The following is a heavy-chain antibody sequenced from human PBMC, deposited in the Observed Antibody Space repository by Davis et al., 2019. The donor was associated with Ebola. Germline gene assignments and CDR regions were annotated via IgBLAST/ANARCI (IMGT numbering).Heavy chain of an antibody. V-gene: IGHV4-39*01. CDR2: IYYSGRT. J-gene: IGHJ5*02. Sequence: MPSETLSLTCTVSGGSISSSSYYWGWIRQPPGKGLEWIGSIYYSGRTYSNPSLKSRVTISVDTSKNQFSLKLSSVTAADTAVYYCASRQAAPDRGPWFDPWGQGTLVTVSS. CDR3: ASRQAAPDRGPWFDP. D-gene: IGHD6-13*01. CDR1: GGSISSSSYY.